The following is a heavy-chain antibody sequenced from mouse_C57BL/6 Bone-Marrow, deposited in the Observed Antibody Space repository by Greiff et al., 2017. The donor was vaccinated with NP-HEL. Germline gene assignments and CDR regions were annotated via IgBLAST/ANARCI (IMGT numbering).Heavy chain of an antibody. CDR1: GYTFTSYT. D-gene: IGHD1-1*01. CDR2: INPSSGYT. Sequence: VQLQESGAELARPGASVKMSCKASGYTFTSYTMHWVKQRPGQGLEWIGYINPSSGYTKYNQKFKDKDTLTADKSSSTAYMQLSSLTSEDSAVYYCARSSSTYFDYWGQGTTLTVSS. CDR3: ARSSSTYFDY. V-gene: IGHV1-4*01. J-gene: IGHJ2*01.